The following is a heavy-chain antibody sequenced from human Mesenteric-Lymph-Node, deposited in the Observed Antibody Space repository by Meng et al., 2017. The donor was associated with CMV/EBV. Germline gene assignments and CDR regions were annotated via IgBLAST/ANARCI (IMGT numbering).Heavy chain of an antibody. CDR1: GYSFSTYW. J-gene: IGHJ5*02. D-gene: IGHD2-2*01. Sequence: GESLKISCQGSGYSFSTYWIGWVRQMPGKGLEWMGIIYPADSNTRYSPSFQGQVSISADKSISTAYLQWSSLKASDTAMYYCARHLSGLGYCSTTSCYHNWFDPWGQGTLVTVS. CDR3: ARHLSGLGYCSTTSCYHNWFDP. V-gene: IGHV5-51*01. CDR2: IYPADSNT.